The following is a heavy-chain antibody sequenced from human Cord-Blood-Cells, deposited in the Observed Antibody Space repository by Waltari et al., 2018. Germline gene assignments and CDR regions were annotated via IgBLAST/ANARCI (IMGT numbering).Heavy chain of an antibody. J-gene: IGHJ4*02. V-gene: IGHV4-34*04. CDR2: VNHSGSN. Sequence: QVQLQQWGAGLLKPSETLSLTCAVYGGSFSGYYWRWIRQPPGKGLEWIGEVNHSGSNNNHPSLQIRDTISIDTSKNQFSLKLSSVSAADTAVYYCARPVEYSSSSYFDYWGQGTLVTVSS. CDR3: ARPVEYSSSSYFDY. CDR1: GGSFSGYY. D-gene: IGHD6-6*01.